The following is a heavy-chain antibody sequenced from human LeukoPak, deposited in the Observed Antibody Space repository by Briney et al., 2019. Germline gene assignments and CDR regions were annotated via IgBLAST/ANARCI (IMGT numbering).Heavy chain of an antibody. D-gene: IGHD3-22*01. J-gene: IGHJ4*02. CDR1: GFTFSSYA. V-gene: IGHV3-30-3*01. Sequence: PAGGSLRLSCTVSGFTFSSYAIHWVRQAPGKGLEWVAVISYDGNNKYYADSVRGRFTISRDNSKDTLYLQMNSLRAEDTAVYYCARGSTYYDSSGQVPFDYWGQGTLVTVSS. CDR2: ISYDGNNK. CDR3: ARGSTYYDSSGQVPFDY.